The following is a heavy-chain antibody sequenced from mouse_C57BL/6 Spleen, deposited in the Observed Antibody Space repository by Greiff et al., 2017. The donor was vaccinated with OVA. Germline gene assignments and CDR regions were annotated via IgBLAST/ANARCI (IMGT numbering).Heavy chain of an antibody. V-gene: IGHV5-6*01. CDR2: ISSGGSYT. D-gene: IGHD1-1*01. CDR3: ARPDYYGSSYVDY. Sequence: EVQGVESGGDLVKPGGSLKLSCAASGFTFSSYGMSWVRQTPDKRLEWVATISSGGSYTYYPDSVKGRFTISRDNAKNTLYLQMSSLKSEDTAMYYCARPDYYGSSYVDYWGQGTTLTVSS. CDR1: GFTFSSYG. J-gene: IGHJ2*01.